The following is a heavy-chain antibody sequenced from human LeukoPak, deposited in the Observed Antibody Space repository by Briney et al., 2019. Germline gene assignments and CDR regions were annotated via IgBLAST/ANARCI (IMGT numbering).Heavy chain of an antibody. D-gene: IGHD3-10*01. CDR1: GGSISSSSYY. CDR3: ARDDSGEFTVYYYMDV. V-gene: IGHV4-39*07. J-gene: IGHJ6*03. Sequence: SETLSLTCTVSGGSISSSSYYWGWIRQPPGKGLEWIGSIYYSGSTYYNPSLKSRVTISVDTSKNQFSLKLSSVTAADTAVYYCARDDSGEFTVYYYMDVWGKGTTVTVSS. CDR2: IYYSGST.